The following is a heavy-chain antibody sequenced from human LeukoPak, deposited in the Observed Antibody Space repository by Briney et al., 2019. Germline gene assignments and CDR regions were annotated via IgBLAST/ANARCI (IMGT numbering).Heavy chain of an antibody. CDR1: GYTFTGYY. D-gene: IGHD2/OR15-2a*01. Sequence: ASVKVSCKASGYTFTGYYMRWVRQATGQGLEWMGWINPNSGGTNYAQKFQGRVTMTGDTSISTAYMELSRLRSDYTAVYYCAREESFDSNWFDPWGQGTLVTVSS. J-gene: IGHJ5*02. V-gene: IGHV1-2*02. CDR2: INPNSGGT. CDR3: AREESFDSNWFDP.